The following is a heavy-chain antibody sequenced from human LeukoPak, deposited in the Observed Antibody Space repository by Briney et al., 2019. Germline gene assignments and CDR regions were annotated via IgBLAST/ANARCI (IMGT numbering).Heavy chain of an antibody. V-gene: IGHV2-5*01. Sequence: SGPTLVNPTQTLTLTCTFSGFSLSTSGVGVGWIRQPPGKALEWLALIYWNDDKRYSPSLKSRLTITKDTSKNRVVLTMTNMDPVDTATYYCAHRLPYYDILTGYYDVRHFDYWGQGTLVTVSS. CDR3: AHRLPYYDILTGYYDVRHFDY. CDR1: GFSLSTSGVG. CDR2: IYWNDDK. J-gene: IGHJ4*02. D-gene: IGHD3-9*01.